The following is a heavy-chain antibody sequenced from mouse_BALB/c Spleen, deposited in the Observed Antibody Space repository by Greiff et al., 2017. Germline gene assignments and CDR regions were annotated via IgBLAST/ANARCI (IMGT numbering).Heavy chain of an antibody. J-gene: IGHJ2*01. V-gene: IGHV3-2*02. D-gene: IGHD2-1*01. CDR2: ISYSGST. Sequence: EVKLQESGPGLVKPSQSLSLTCTVTGYSITSDYAWNWIRQFPGNKLEWMGYISYSGSTSYNPSLKSRISITRDTSKNQFFLQLNSVTTEDTATYYCAQGLYYGFDYWGQGTTLTVSS. CDR3: AQGLYYGFDY. CDR1: GYSITSDYA.